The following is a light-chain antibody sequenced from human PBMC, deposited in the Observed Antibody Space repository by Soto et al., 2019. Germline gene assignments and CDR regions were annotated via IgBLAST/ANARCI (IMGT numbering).Light chain of an antibody. CDR2: QDA. V-gene: IGLV3-1*01. CDR1: KLGTKY. Sequence: SSELTQPPSVSVSPGQTASITCSGDKLGTKYVAWYQQKAGQSPVVVIYQDARRPSGIPERFSGSNSGNTATLTISGTKAMDEADYYCQAWDSNTYVFGTGTKVTVL. J-gene: IGLJ1*01. CDR3: QAWDSNTYV.